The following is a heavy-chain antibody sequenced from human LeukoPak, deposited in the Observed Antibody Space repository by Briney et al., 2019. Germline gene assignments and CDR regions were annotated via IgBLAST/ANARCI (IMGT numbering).Heavy chain of an antibody. J-gene: IGHJ4*02. Sequence: GGSLRLSCAASGFTFSSYGMHWVRQAPGKGLEWVAVIWYDGSNKYYADSVKGRFTISRDNSKNTLYLQMNSLRAEDTAVYYCARGVPYYYDSSGPFDYWGQGTLVTVSS. CDR1: GFTFSSYG. CDR2: IWYDGSNK. CDR3: ARGVPYYYDSSGPFDY. D-gene: IGHD3-22*01. V-gene: IGHV3-33*01.